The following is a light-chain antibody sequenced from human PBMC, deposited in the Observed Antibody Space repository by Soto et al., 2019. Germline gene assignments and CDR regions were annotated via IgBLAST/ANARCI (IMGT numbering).Light chain of an antibody. CDR3: QQYNSYWT. Sequence: DIQMTQYPSTLTASVGDRVTITCRASQSISSWLAWYQQKPGKAPKLLIYDASSLGSGVPSRFSGSGSGTEFTLTISSLQPDDFATYYCQQYNSYWTFGQGTKVDIK. CDR1: QSISSW. CDR2: DAS. J-gene: IGKJ1*01. V-gene: IGKV1-5*01.